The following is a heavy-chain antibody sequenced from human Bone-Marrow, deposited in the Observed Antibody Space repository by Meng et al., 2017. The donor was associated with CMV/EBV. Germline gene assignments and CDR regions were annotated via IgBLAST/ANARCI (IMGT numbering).Heavy chain of an antibody. CDR2: IYYSGST. V-gene: IGHV4-39*01. CDR3: ARRPAAVAGTSPFDY. CDR1: GGSISSSSYY. Sequence: LSCTVPGGSISSSSYYWGWIRQPPGKGLEWIGSIYYSGSTYYNPSLKSRVTISVDTSKNQFSLKLGSVTAADTAVYYCARRPAAVAGTSPFDYWGQGTLVTVSS. D-gene: IGHD6-19*01. J-gene: IGHJ4*02.